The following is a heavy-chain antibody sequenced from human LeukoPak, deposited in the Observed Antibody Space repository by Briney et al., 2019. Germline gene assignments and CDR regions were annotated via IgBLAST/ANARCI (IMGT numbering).Heavy chain of an antibody. CDR1: GDSISGYY. J-gene: IGHJ4*02. V-gene: IGHV4-59*01. Sequence: SETLSLTCTVSGDSISGYYWNWIRQPPGKGLEWIGYIYYSGSTNYSPSLKSRVTISVDTSKNQFSLKLSSVTASDTAVYYCARAVYSEYDWDYWGQGTLVTVSS. CDR3: ARAVYSEYDWDY. CDR2: IYYSGST. D-gene: IGHD5-12*01.